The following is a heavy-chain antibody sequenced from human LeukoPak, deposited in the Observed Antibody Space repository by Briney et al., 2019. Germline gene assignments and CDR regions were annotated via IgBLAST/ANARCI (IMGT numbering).Heavy chain of an antibody. CDR2: IYSGGVYSDGTT. J-gene: IGHJ3*01. CDR1: GFIVGHNY. V-gene: IGHV3-66*04. D-gene: IGHD5-18*01. CDR3: ARRELLGYSYGLGAFNV. Sequence: PGGSLRLSCAASGFIVGHNYMSWFRQAPGEGLEWVSIIYSGGVYSDGTTHYADSVKGRFTISRDSSKNTLYLQMNSLRAEDTAVYYCARRELLGYSYGLGAFNVWGQGTMVTVSS.